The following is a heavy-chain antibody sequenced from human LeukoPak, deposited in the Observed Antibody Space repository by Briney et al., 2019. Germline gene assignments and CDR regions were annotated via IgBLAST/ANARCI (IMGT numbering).Heavy chain of an antibody. V-gene: IGHV3-9*01. CDR2: ISWNSGSI. J-gene: IGHJ3*02. CDR3: AKDRGYQLLYFAFDI. D-gene: IGHD2-2*02. CDR1: GFTFDDYA. Sequence: GGSLRLSCAASGFTFDDYAMHWVRQAPGKGLEWVSGISWNSGSIGYADSVKGRFTISRDNAKNSLYLQMNSLRAEDTALYYCAKDRGYQLLYFAFDIWGQGTMVTVSS.